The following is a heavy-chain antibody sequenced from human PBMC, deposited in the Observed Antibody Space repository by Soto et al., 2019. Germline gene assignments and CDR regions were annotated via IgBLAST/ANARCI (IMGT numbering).Heavy chain of an antibody. V-gene: IGHV4-34*01. J-gene: IGHJ4*02. CDR1: GGSFSGYY. Sequence: KPSETLSLTCAVYGGSFSGYYWSWIRQPPGKGLEWIGEINHSGSTNYNPSLKSRVTISVDTSKNQFSLKLSSVTAADTAVYYCARGRRGIAAAGCFDYWGQGTLVTVSS. CDR2: INHSGST. D-gene: IGHD6-13*01. CDR3: ARGRRGIAAAGCFDY.